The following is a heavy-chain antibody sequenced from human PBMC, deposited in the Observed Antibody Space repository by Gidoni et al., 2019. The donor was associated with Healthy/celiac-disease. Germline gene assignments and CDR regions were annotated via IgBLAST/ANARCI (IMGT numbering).Heavy chain of an antibody. V-gene: IGHV3-9*01. D-gene: IGHD3-22*01. Sequence: EVQLVESGGGLVQPGRSLSLSCEASGFTFDDYAMHWGRQAPGKGLDWVSGISWNSGSIGYADSVKCRFTISRDNAKNSLYLQMNSLRAEDTALYYCAKAQNYYDSSGYYGYLDYLGQGTLVTVSS. J-gene: IGHJ4*02. CDR1: GFTFDDYA. CDR2: ISWNSGSI. CDR3: AKAQNYYDSSGYYGYLDY.